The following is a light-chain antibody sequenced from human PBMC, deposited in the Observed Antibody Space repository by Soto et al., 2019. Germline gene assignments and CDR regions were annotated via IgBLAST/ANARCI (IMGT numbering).Light chain of an antibody. CDR3: QQFNSYPLT. J-gene: IGKJ3*01. CDR1: QGITSA. CDR2: DAS. V-gene: IGKV1-13*02. Sequence: AIQLTQSPSSLSASVGDRVTITCRASQGITSALAWYQQKPGKAPKLLIYDASTLESGVPSRFSGSGSGTDFTLTIRSLQPEDLATYICQQFNSYPLTFGPGTKVDFK.